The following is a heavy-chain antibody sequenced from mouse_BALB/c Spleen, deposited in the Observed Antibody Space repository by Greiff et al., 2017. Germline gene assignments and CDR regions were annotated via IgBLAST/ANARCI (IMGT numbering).Heavy chain of an antibody. V-gene: IGHV5-15*02. D-gene: IGHD3-2*01. Sequence: EVMLVESGGGLVQPGGSRKLSCAASGFTFSDYGLAWVRQAPGKGPEWVAFISNLAYSIYYADTVTGRFTISRENAKNTLYLEMSSLRSEDTAMYYCAREGGTARANYFDYWGQGTTLTVSS. CDR1: GFTFSDYG. J-gene: IGHJ2*01. CDR2: ISNLAYSI. CDR3: AREGGTARANYFDY.